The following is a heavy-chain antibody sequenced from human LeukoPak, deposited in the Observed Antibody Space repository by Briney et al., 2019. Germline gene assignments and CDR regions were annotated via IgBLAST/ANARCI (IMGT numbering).Heavy chain of an antibody. Sequence: AGGSLRLSCAASGFTFSSYWMHWVRQAPGKGLVWVSRINSDGSSTSYADSVKGRFTISRDNAKNTLYLQMNSLRAEDTAVYYCARVATPYGSGIYYYYYMDVWGKGTTVTVSS. J-gene: IGHJ6*03. D-gene: IGHD3-10*01. CDR1: GFTFSSYW. V-gene: IGHV3-74*01. CDR2: INSDGSST. CDR3: ARVATPYGSGIYYYYYMDV.